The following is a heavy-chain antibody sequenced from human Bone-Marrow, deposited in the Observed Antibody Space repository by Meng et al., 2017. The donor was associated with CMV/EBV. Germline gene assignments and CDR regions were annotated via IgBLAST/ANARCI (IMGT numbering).Heavy chain of an antibody. V-gene: IGHV3-21*01. CDR1: GFTFSSYS. Sequence: GESLKISCAASGFTFSSYSMNWVRQAPGKGLEWVSSISSSSSYIYYADSVKGRFTISRDNAKNSLYLQMNSLRAEDTAVYYCARDISVGEGSGRFDYWGQGTLVTVSS. CDR2: ISSSSSYI. J-gene: IGHJ4*02. CDR3: ARDISVGEGSGRFDY. D-gene: IGHD3-10*01.